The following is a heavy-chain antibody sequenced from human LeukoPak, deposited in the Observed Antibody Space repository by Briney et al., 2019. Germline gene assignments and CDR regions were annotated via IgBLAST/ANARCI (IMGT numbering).Heavy chain of an antibody. D-gene: IGHD3-9*01. CDR3: ARTAIFSPFSFDY. CDR2: INPDSGGT. CDR1: GYTFPGYY. V-gene: IGHV1-2*02. J-gene: IGHJ4*02. Sequence: GASVKVSCKSSGYTFPGYYMHWVRQAPGQGLEWMGWINPDSGGTNYAQKFQGRVTMTRDTSSSTAYMELSRLRSDDTAVYYCARTAIFSPFSFDYWGQGTLVTVSS.